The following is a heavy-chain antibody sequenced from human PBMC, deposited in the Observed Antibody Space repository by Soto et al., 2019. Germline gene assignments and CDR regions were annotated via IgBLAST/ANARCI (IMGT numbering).Heavy chain of an antibody. CDR1: GGSISSGGYY. V-gene: IGHV4-31*03. J-gene: IGHJ5*02. CDR3: ARVGGINWFDP. D-gene: IGHD3-16*01. Sequence: QVQLQESGTGRVKPSQTLCLTCTVSGGSISSGGYYWSWIRQHPGKGLEWIGYIYYSGSTYYNPSLKSRVTISVDTSKNQFSLKLSSVTAADTAVYYCARVGGINWFDPWGQGTLVTVSS. CDR2: IYYSGST.